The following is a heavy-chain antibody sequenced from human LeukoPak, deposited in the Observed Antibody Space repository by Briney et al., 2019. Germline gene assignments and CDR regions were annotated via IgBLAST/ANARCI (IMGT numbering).Heavy chain of an antibody. Sequence: SETLSLTCTVSGGSISSSSYYWGWIRQPPGKGLEWIGSIYYSGSTYYNPSLKSRVTISVDTSKNQFSLKLSSVTAADTAVYYCARYSSSWYVEPNSRGLPHPGPSGYWGQRTLVTVSS. CDR2: IYYSGST. CDR1: GGSISSSSYY. D-gene: IGHD6-13*01. CDR3: ARYSSSWYVEPNSRGLPHPGPSGY. V-gene: IGHV4-39*01. J-gene: IGHJ4*02.